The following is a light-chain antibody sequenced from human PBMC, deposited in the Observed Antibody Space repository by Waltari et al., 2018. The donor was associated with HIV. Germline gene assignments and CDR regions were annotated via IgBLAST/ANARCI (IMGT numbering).Light chain of an antibody. CDR2: GNS. CDR3: QSHDSSLSGYV. V-gene: IGLV1-40*01. CDR1: LSHLGAGYH. J-gene: IGLJ1*01. Sequence: QSVLTQPPSVSGAPGQRVTISCTGSLSHLGAGYHVHWYQQLPGTAPKLLIYGNSNRPSGVPDRFSGSKSGTSASLAITGLQAEDEADYYCQSHDSSLSGYVFGTGTKVTVL.